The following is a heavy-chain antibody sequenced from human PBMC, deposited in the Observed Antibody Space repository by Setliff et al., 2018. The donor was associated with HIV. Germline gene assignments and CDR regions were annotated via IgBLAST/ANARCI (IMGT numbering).Heavy chain of an antibody. Sequence: RGESLKISCVASGFTFRNSAVSWIRQAPGKGLQWVSAVSGSGAATYYAASVKGRFTISRDNLKSMVYLQMNSLRAEDTAIYYCAKDHAGGGYHDILPPSWGQGTMVTVSS. J-gene: IGHJ3*01. CDR1: GFTFRNSA. CDR3: AKDHAGGGYHDILPPS. V-gene: IGHV3-23*01. D-gene: IGHD3-9*01. CDR2: VSGSGAAT.